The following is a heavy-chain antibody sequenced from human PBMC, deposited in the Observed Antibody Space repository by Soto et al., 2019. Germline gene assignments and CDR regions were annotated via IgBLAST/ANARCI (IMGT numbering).Heavy chain of an antibody. D-gene: IGHD2-2*01. Sequence: GGSLRLSCAASGFTVSSNYMSWVRQAPGKGLEWVSVIYSGGSTYYAESVKGRFTISIDNSKNTLYLQMNSLRAEDTAVYYCASRGRVVPAAMLMGYYMDVWGKGTTVTVSS. J-gene: IGHJ6*03. V-gene: IGHV3-66*01. CDR3: ASRGRVVPAAMLMGYYMDV. CDR1: GFTVSSNY. CDR2: IYSGGST.